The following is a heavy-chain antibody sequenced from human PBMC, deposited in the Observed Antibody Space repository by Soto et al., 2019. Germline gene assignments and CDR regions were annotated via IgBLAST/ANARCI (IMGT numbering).Heavy chain of an antibody. CDR3: AKDQEGSGSHWLGYNYYGMDV. CDR2: ISSVVTTT. Sequence: VQLVDSGGDLVQPWGSLRLSCEASGFTISDYYMSWIRQAPGKGLEWVSYISSVVTTTYYADSVKGRFSISMDNAKNSLYLQMNSLRAEDTAVYFCAKDQEGSGSHWLGYNYYGMDVWGQGTTVTVSS. CDR1: GFTISDYY. V-gene: IGHV3-11*01. D-gene: IGHD3-10*01. J-gene: IGHJ6*02.